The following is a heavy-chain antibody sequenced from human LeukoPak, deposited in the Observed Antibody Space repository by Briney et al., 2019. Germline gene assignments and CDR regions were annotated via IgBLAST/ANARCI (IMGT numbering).Heavy chain of an antibody. CDR3: ARESSSSPNWFDP. Sequence: ASVKVSCKASGYTFTAYYMHWVRQAPGQGLEWMGWSNPNSGGTNYAQKFRGRVTMTRDTSISTAYMELRRLRSDDTAVYYCARESSSSPNWFDPWGQGTLVTVSS. J-gene: IGHJ5*02. V-gene: IGHV1-2*02. CDR1: GYTFTAYY. CDR2: SNPNSGGT. D-gene: IGHD6-13*01.